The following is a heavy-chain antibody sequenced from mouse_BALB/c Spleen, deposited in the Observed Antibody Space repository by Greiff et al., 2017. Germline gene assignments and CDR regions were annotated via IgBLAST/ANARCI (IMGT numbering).Heavy chain of an antibody. Sequence: LVKPGASVKISCKASGYSFTGYYMHWVKQSHGKSLEWIGYISCYNGTTSYNQKFKGKATFTVDTSSSTAYMQFNSLTSEDSAIYYCARGDSYDDEEKDYWGQGTTLTVSS. V-gene: IGHV1S34*01. D-gene: IGHD2-12*01. CDR1: GYSFTGYY. CDR2: ISCYNGTT. J-gene: IGHJ2*01. CDR3: ARGDSYDDEEKDY.